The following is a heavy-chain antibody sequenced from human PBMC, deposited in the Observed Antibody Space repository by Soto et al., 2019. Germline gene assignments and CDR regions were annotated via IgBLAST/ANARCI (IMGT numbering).Heavy chain of an antibody. CDR2: IVPRFDSP. CDR1: GGTFSDYA. J-gene: IGHJ6*02. D-gene: IGHD3-16*01. V-gene: IGHV1-69*06. CDR3: ARDRIQLRLGKYSFNGMDV. Sequence: QVQLVQSGAEMRKPGSSLRVSCKASGGTFSDYAFSWVRQAPGQGLGWMGGIVPRFDSPNYAQKFGGRVTTTADTPSSTVDMALSSLRFDDTAVYFCARDRIQLRLGKYSFNGMDVWGQGTTIIVSS.